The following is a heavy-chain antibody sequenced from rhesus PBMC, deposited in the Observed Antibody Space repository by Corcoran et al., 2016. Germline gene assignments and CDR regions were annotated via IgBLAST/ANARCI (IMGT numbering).Heavy chain of an antibody. D-gene: IGHD3-3*01. Sequence: QVQLQESGPGLVKPSETLSLTCAVSGGAISSGYYYWSWIRQPSGKGLEWIGYFTCSGSTSYNPSLKSRVTISRDTSKNQFSRKLSSVTAADTAVYYCAREGTYYNFWTGYPFDYWGQGVLVTVSS. J-gene: IGHJ4*01. V-gene: IGHV4-122*02. CDR3: AREGTYYNFWTGYPFDY. CDR2: FTCSGST. CDR1: GGAISSGYYY.